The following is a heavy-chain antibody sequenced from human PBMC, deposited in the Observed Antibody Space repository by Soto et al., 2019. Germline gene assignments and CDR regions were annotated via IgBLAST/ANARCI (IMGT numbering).Heavy chain of an antibody. CDR2: INPNGGVT. J-gene: IGHJ6*03. Sequence: QVQLVQSGAEVRKPGASVTVSCRSSGDSFNDYYIHWVRQAPGQGFEWMGWINPNGGVTKYAQKFQGWDSMTRDTCIRTVYMQLSRLRSDYTAVYYCARESGEATATLDYYCFYMDVWGTGTTVTVSS. CDR3: ARESGEATATLDYYCFYMDV. CDR1: GDSFNDYY. D-gene: IGHD5-12*01. V-gene: IGHV1-2*04.